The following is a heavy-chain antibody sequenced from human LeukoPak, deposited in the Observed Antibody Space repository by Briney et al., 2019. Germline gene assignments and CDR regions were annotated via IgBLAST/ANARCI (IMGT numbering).Heavy chain of an antibody. CDR1: GFTFSSYW. Sequence: GGSLRLSCAASGFTFSSYWMHWVRQAPGKGLVWVSRINSDGSSTSYADSVKGRFNISRDNAKNTLYLQMNSLRAEDTAVYYCARVGYCSSTSCAYPVWGRGTLVTVSS. V-gene: IGHV3-74*01. CDR2: INSDGSST. D-gene: IGHD2-2*01. CDR3: ARVGYCSSTSCAYPV. J-gene: IGHJ4*02.